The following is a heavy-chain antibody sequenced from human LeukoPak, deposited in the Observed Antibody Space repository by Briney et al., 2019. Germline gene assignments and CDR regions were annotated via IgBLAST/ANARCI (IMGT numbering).Heavy chain of an antibody. CDR3: AGGIAAAGTGVY. Sequence: SETLSLTCTVSGYSISSGYYWGWIRQPPGKGLEWIGSIYHSGSTNYNPSLKSRVTISVDKSKNQFSLKLSSVTAADTAVYYCAGGIAAAGTGVYWGQGTLVTVSS. V-gene: IGHV4-38-2*02. J-gene: IGHJ4*02. D-gene: IGHD6-13*01. CDR2: IYHSGST. CDR1: GYSISSGYY.